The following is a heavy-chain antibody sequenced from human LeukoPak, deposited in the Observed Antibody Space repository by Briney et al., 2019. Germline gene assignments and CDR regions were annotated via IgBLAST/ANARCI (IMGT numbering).Heavy chain of an antibody. CDR3: ARAKPPLLTGLLYYYYYGMDV. J-gene: IGHJ6*02. Sequence: ASVKVSCKASGHTFTGYYMHWVRQAPGQGLEWMGWINPNSGGTNYAQKFQGRVTMTRDTSISTAYMELSRLRSDDTAVYYCARAKPPLLTGLLYYYYYGMDVWGQGTTVTVSS. V-gene: IGHV1-2*02. CDR2: INPNSGGT. CDR1: GHTFTGYY. D-gene: IGHD3-9*01.